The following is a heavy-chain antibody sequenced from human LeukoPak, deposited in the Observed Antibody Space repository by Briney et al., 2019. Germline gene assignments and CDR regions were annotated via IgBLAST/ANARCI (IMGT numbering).Heavy chain of an antibody. J-gene: IGHJ6*02. CDR1: GGTFSSYA. Sequence: GASVKVSCKASGGTFSSYAISWVRQAPGQGLEWMGGIIPIFGTANYAQKLQGRVTMTTDTSTSTAYMELRSLRSDDTAVYYCARIADSSGYLYYYYYYGMDVWGQGTTVTVSS. CDR2: IIPIFGTA. CDR3: ARIADSSGYLYYYYYYGMDV. D-gene: IGHD3-22*01. V-gene: IGHV1-69*05.